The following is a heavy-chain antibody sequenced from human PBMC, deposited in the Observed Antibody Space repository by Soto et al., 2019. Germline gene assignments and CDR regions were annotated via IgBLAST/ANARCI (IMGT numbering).Heavy chain of an antibody. V-gene: IGHV1-18*01. J-gene: IGHJ4*02. CDR1: GYTFTSYG. CDR3: ARALYSYDNSGLAY. CDR2: INIYSGDA. Sequence: QVRLEQSGPEVKKTGASVKVSCKASGYTFTSYGISWVRQAPGQGLEWKGWINIYSGDANYAQSFQDRVTMTRDTSTNTVYMEMRTLRSDDTAVYYCARALYSYDNSGLAYWGKGTLVTVSS. D-gene: IGHD3-22*01.